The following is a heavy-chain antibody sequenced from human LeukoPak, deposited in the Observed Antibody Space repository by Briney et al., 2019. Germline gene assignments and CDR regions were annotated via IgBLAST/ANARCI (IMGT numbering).Heavy chain of an antibody. D-gene: IGHD4-11*01. V-gene: IGHV3-15*01. CDR2: IKSKTDGGTT. J-gene: IGHJ6*02. CDR3: TTGLTVTTYYYGMDV. Sequence: GGSLRLSCAASGFSFNNAWMSWVRQTPGKGLEWVGRIKSKTDGGTTDYAAPVKGRFTISRDDSKNTLYLQMNSLKTEDTAVYYCTTGLTVTTYYYGMDVWGQGTTVTVSS. CDR1: GFSFNNAW.